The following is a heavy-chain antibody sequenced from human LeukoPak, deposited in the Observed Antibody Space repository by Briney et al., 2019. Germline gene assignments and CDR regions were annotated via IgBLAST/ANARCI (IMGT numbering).Heavy chain of an antibody. J-gene: IGHJ4*02. CDR2: ISGSDGST. Sequence: GGSLRLSCAVSGITLSNYGMSWVRQAPGKGLEWVAGISGSDGSTHYADSVKGRFTISRDNPKNTLYLQMNSLRAEDTAVYFCAKRGVVIRVILVGFHKEAYYFDSWGQGALVTVSS. D-gene: IGHD3-22*01. V-gene: IGHV3-23*01. CDR3: AKRGVVIRVILVGFHKEAYYFDS. CDR1: GITLSNYG.